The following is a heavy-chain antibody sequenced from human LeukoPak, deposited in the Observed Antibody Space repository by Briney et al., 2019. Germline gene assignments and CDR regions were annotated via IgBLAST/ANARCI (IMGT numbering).Heavy chain of an antibody. J-gene: IGHJ4*02. CDR2: IYHSGST. V-gene: IGHV4-30-2*03. Sequence: SETLSLTCAVSGGSISSGGYSWSWIRQPPGKGLEWIGYIYHSGSTYYNPSLKSRVTISVDTSKNQFSLKLSSVTAADTAVYYCASHMLWLPIDYWGRGTLVTVSS. CDR1: GGSISSGGYS. CDR3: ASHMLWLPIDY. D-gene: IGHD6-19*01.